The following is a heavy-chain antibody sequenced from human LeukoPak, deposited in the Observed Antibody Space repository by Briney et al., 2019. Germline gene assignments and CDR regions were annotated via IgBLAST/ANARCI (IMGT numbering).Heavy chain of an antibody. V-gene: IGHV4-34*01. J-gene: IGHJ4*02. Sequence: SSETLSLTCAVYGGSFRGYYWSWIRQPPGKGLEWIGEINHSGTTNYNPSLKSRVTISVDTSKNQFSLKLTSVTAADTAVYYCARQNYDYGDYRGLYYFDYWGQGTLVTVSS. CDR3: ARQNYDYGDYRGLYYFDY. CDR2: INHSGTT. D-gene: IGHD4-17*01. CDR1: GGSFRGYY.